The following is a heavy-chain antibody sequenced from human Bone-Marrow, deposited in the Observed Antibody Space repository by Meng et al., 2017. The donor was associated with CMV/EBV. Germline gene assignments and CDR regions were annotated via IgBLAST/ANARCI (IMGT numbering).Heavy chain of an antibody. V-gene: IGHV1-69*01. CDR2: IIPIFGTA. D-gene: IGHD6-13*01. Sequence: QGRLVQSGCEVKKPGSSVKVSCKASAGTFSSYAISWVRQAPGQGLEWMGGIIPIFGTANYAQKFQGRVTITADESTSTAYMELSSLRSEDTAVYYCARDRSIAAAGPASNWFDPWGQGTLVTVSS. J-gene: IGHJ5*02. CDR1: AGTFSSYA. CDR3: ARDRSIAAAGPASNWFDP.